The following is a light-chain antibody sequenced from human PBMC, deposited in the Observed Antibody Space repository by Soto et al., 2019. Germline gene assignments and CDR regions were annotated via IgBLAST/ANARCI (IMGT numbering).Light chain of an antibody. CDR3: CSYAGSTTSVA. V-gene: IGLV2-23*02. CDR1: SSDVGRYNL. J-gene: IGLJ2*01. Sequence: QSALTQPASVSGSPGQSITISCTGTSSDVGRYNLVSWYQQHPGKAPKLMIYEVSKRPSGVSNRFSGSKSGNTASLTISGLQAEDEADYYCCSYAGSTTSVAFGGGTKLTVL. CDR2: EVS.